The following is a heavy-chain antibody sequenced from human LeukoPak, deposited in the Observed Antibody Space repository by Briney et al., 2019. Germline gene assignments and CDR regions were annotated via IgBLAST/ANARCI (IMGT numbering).Heavy chain of an antibody. J-gene: IGHJ4*02. CDR2: IKSKTDGGTT. D-gene: IGHD3-9*01. Sequence: GGSLRLSXAASGFTFSNAWISWVRQAPGKGLEWVGRIKSKTDGGTTDYAAPVKGRFTISRDDSKNTLYLQMNSLKTEDTAVYYCTTGRYFDWIDYWGQGTLVTVSS. V-gene: IGHV3-15*01. CDR1: GFTFSNAW. CDR3: TTGRYFDWIDY.